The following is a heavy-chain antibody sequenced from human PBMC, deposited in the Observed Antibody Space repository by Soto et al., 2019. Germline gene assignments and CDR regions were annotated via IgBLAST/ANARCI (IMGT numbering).Heavy chain of an antibody. J-gene: IGHJ4*02. CDR3: ARSVVVVARPLGS. CDR2: ISSNGGST. V-gene: IGHV3-64*01. D-gene: IGHD2-15*01. CDR1: GFTFSSYA. Sequence: GGSLRLSCAASGFTFSSYAMHWVRQAPGKGLEYVSAISSNGGSTYYANSVKGRFTISRDNSKNTLYLQMGSLRAEDMAVYYCARSVVVVARPLGSWGQGTLVTVSS.